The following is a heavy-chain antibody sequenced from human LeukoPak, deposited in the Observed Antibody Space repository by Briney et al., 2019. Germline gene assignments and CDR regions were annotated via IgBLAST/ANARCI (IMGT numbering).Heavy chain of an antibody. J-gene: IGHJ4*02. CDR2: INHSGST. D-gene: IGHD2-15*01. Sequence: SETLSLTCAVDGGSFSGYYWSWIRRPPGKGLEWIGEINHSGSTNYNPSLKSRVTISVDTSKNQFSLKLSSVTAADTAVYYCARGPSFDIVVVVAATPIDYWGQGTLVTVSS. CDR1: GGSFSGYY. CDR3: ARGPSFDIVVVVAATPIDY. V-gene: IGHV4-34*01.